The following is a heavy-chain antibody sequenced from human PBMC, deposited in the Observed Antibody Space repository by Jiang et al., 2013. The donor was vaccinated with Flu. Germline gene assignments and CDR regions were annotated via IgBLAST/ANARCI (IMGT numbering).Heavy chain of an antibody. V-gene: IGHV4-34*01. CDR3: AGRTNTVRRGPNYDYFDP. J-gene: IGHJ5*02. CDR2: INHSGRL. D-gene: IGHD2-8*01. CDR1: GGSFSGYY. Sequence: VLLKPSETLSLTCAVFGGSFSGYYWSWIRQPPGKGLEWIGEINHSGRLQLQPIPQESRHHIKRHVREPVLPEADLCDRADTAVYYCAGRTNTVRRGPNYDYFDPWGQGTLV.